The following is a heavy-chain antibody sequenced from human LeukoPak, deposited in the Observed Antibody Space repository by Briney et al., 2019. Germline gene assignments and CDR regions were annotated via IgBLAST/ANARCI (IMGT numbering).Heavy chain of an antibody. CDR2: ISSSSNTI. Sequence: TGGSLRLSCAASGLTFSPYDMNWVRQAPGKGLEWVSYISSSSNTIYYADSVKGRFTISRDNAKNSLYLQMNSLRAEDTAVYYCARAKYSSAGPVYDYWGQGTLVTVSS. CDR3: ARAKYSSAGPVYDY. J-gene: IGHJ4*02. D-gene: IGHD6-25*01. V-gene: IGHV3-48*04. CDR1: GLTFSPYD.